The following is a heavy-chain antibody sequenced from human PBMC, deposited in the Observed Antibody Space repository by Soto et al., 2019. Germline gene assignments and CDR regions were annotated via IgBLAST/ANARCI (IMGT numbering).Heavy chain of an antibody. D-gene: IGHD1-1*01. V-gene: IGHV4-38-2*01. CDR3: ARGGDTTSYYYYGMDV. J-gene: IGHJ6*02. CDR1: GYSISSGYY. Sequence: PSETLSLTCAVSGYSISSGYYWGWIRQPPGQGLEWIGSIYHSGSTYYNPSLKSRVTISVDTSKNQFSLKLSSVTAADTAVYYCARGGDTTSYYYYGMDVWGQGTTVTAP. CDR2: IYHSGST.